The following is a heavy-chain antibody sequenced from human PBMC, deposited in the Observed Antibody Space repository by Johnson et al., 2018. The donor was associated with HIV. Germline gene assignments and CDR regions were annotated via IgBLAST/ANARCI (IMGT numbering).Heavy chain of an antibody. V-gene: IGHV3-20*04. CDR2: INWHGGST. J-gene: IGHJ3*02. CDR1: GFTFDDYG. D-gene: IGHD1-26*01. Sequence: VQLVESGGGVVRPGGSLRLSCAASGFTFDDYGMSWVRQAPGKGLEWVSGINWHGGSTGYADSVKGRFTISRDNSKNTLYLQMNSLRAEDTALYYCARVRERWELLLSDGSDIWGQGTMVTVSS. CDR3: ARVRERWELLLSDGSDI.